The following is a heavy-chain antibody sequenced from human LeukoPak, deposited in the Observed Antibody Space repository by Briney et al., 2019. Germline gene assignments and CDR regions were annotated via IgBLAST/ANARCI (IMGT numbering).Heavy chain of an antibody. J-gene: IGHJ4*02. D-gene: IGHD3-9*01. V-gene: IGHV1-69*04. CDR1: GGTFSSYS. CDR3: ARVWYDILSGYQGFQRDF. Sequence: ASVKVSCKASGGTFSSYSISWVRQAPGHGLEWMGRIIPRRGIANSAQNFKGRVTITADKSTSTAYMELSSLTSDESAVYYCARVWYDILSGYQGFQRDFWGQGSLVTVSS. CDR2: IIPRRGIA.